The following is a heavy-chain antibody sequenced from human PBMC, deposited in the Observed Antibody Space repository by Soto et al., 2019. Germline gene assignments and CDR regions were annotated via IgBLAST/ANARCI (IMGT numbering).Heavy chain of an antibody. CDR3: AREGAMALRFDGDYYYGMDV. V-gene: IGHV1-2*02. D-gene: IGHD5-18*01. CDR2: INPNSGGT. Sequence: ASVKVSCKASGYTFTGYYMHWVRQAPGQGLEWMGWINPNSGGTNYAQKFQDRVTMTRDTSISTAYMELSRLRSDDTAVYYCAREGAMALRFDGDYYYGMDVWGQGTTVTVSS. CDR1: GYTFTGYY. J-gene: IGHJ6*02.